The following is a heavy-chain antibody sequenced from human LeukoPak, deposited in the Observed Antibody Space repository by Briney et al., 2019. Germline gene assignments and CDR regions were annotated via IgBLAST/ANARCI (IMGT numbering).Heavy chain of an antibody. Sequence: GGSLRLSCAASGFTVSSNYMSWVRQAPGKGLEWVSVIYSGGSTYYADSVKGRFTISRDNSKNTLYLQMNSLRAEDTAVYYCARQLYSSSSESIDVWGKGTTVTVSS. CDR1: GFTVSSNY. CDR2: IYSGGST. D-gene: IGHD6-6*01. CDR3: ARQLYSSSSESIDV. V-gene: IGHV3-66*02. J-gene: IGHJ6*03.